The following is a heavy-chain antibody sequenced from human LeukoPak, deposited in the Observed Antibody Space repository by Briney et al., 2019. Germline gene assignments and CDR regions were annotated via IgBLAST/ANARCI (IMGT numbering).Heavy chain of an antibody. Sequence: SETLSLTCTVSGGSISSYYWSWIRQPPGKGLEWIGYIYYSGSTNYNPSLKSRVTISVDTSKNQFSLKLSSVAAADTAVYYCARAMLLGAFDIWGQGTMVTVSS. CDR3: ARAMLLGAFDI. CDR1: GGSISSYY. CDR2: IYYSGST. J-gene: IGHJ3*02. D-gene: IGHD2-15*01. V-gene: IGHV4-59*01.